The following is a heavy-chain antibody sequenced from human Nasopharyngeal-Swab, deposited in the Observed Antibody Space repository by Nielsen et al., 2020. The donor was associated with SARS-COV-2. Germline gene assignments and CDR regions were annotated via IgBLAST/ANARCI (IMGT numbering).Heavy chain of an antibody. CDR3: AKLPTAMDETYMDV. V-gene: IGHV3-9*01. Sequence: GGSLRLSFAASGFTFDDYAMHWVPQAPGKGLEWFSGISWNSGSIGYADSVKGRFTISRDNAKSSLYLQMNSLRAEDTALYYCAKLPTAMDETYMDVWGKGTTVTVSS. D-gene: IGHD5-18*01. CDR1: GFTFDDYA. J-gene: IGHJ6*03. CDR2: ISWNSGSI.